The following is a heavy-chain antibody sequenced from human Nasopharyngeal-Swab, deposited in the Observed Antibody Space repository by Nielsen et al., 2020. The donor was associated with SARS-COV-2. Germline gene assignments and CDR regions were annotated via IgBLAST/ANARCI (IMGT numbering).Heavy chain of an antibody. Sequence: WIRQPPGKGLEWIGSIYYSGSTYYNPSLKSRVIISVDTSKNQFSLKLSSVTAADTAVYYCASGLAYYDILTGYQYDAFDIWGQGTMVTVSS. CDR2: IYYSGST. CDR3: ASGLAYYDILTGYQYDAFDI. J-gene: IGHJ3*02. V-gene: IGHV4-39*07. D-gene: IGHD3-9*01.